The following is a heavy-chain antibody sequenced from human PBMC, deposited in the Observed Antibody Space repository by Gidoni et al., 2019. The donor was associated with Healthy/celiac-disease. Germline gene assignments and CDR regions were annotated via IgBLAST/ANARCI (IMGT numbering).Heavy chain of an antibody. CDR2: IYHSGST. Sequence: QVQLQASGPGLVKPSETLSLTCAVYGYSISSGYYWGWIRQPPGKGLEWIGSIYHSGSTYYNPSLKSRVTISVDTSKNQFSLKLSSVTAADTAVYYCASAYSGSPWTFDYWGQGTLVTVSS. D-gene: IGHD1-26*01. V-gene: IGHV4-38-2*01. CDR1: GYSISSGYY. CDR3: ASAYSGSPWTFDY. J-gene: IGHJ4*02.